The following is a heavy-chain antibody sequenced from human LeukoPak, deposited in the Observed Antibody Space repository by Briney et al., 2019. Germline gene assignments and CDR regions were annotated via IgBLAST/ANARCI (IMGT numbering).Heavy chain of an antibody. CDR3: ARGVFLEWLFAYYFDY. CDR2: MNPNSGNT. D-gene: IGHD3-3*01. V-gene: IGHV1-8*03. CDR1: GYTFTSYD. Sequence: ASVKVSCKASGYTFTSYDINWVRRATGQGLEWMGWMNPNSGNTGYAQKFQGRVTITRNTSISTAYMELSSLRSEDTAVYYCARGVFLEWLFAYYFDYWGQGTLVTVSS. J-gene: IGHJ4*02.